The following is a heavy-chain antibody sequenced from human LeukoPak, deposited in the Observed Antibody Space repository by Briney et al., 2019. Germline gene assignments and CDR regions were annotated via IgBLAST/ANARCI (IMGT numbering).Heavy chain of an antibody. J-gene: IGHJ5*02. CDR3: ARVGGPVWFGELLYGWFDP. CDR2: IIPIFGTA. V-gene: IGHV1-69*05. D-gene: IGHD3-10*01. CDR1: GGTFSSYA. Sequence: ASVKVSCKASGGTFSSYAISWVRQAPGQGLEWMGGIIPIFGTANYAQKFQGRVTITTDESTSTAYMELSSLRSEDTAVYYCARVGGPVWFGELLYGWFDPWGQGTLVTVSS.